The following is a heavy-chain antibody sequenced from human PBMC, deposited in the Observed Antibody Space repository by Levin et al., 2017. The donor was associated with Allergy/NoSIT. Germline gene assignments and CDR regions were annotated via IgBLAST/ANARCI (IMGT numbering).Heavy chain of an antibody. Sequence: GESLKISCAASGFTFSSYGMHWVRQAPGKGLEWVAVIWYDGSNKYYADSVKGRFTISRDNSKNTLYLQMNSLRAEDTAVYYCARDNLPFDAFDIWGQGTMVTVSS. J-gene: IGHJ3*02. CDR2: IWYDGSNK. V-gene: IGHV3-33*01. CDR3: ARDNLPFDAFDI. CDR1: GFTFSSYG. D-gene: IGHD1-14*01.